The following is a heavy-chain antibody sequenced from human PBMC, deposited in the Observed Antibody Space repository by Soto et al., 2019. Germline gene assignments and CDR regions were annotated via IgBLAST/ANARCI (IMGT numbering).Heavy chain of an antibody. CDR3: ARGGAWTPEGLGY. CDR2: ISSDVVNY. J-gene: IGHJ4*02. D-gene: IGHD2-15*01. Sequence: QVQLVESGGGVVQPGRSLRLSCAASGFTFSSFAMHWVRQAPGKGLEWLAVISSDVVNYYYAESVKGRFTISRDNSKNTLYLQMNRPRNEDTALYYCARGGAWTPEGLGYWGEGTLVTVSS. CDR1: GFTFSSFA. V-gene: IGHV3-30-3*01.